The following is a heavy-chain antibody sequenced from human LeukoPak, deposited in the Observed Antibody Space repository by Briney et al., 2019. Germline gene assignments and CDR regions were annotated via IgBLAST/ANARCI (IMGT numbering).Heavy chain of an antibody. J-gene: IGHJ4*02. Sequence: PGGSLRLSCAVSGFTFSSYEMNWVRQAPGRGLEWVSFISTSGTSTFYADSVKGRFTISRGNAKNSLYLQMNSLRAEDTALYYCTRDEVGATTEFDYWGQGTLVTVSS. CDR3: TRDEVGATTEFDY. D-gene: IGHD1-26*01. CDR1: GFTFSSYE. V-gene: IGHV3-48*03. CDR2: ISTSGTST.